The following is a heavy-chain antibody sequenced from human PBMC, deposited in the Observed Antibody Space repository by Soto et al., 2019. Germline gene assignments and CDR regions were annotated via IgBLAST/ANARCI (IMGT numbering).Heavy chain of an antibody. CDR2: INHRGST. J-gene: IGHJ4*02. V-gene: IGHV4-34*01. D-gene: IGHD3-22*01. CDR3: ARGRRYYYDSSGYYPSFDY. Sequence: SETLSLTCAVYGGSFSGYYWSWIRQPPGKGLEWIGEINHRGSTNYNPSLKSRVTISVDTSKNQFSLKLSSVTAADTAVYYCARGRRYYYDSSGYYPSFDYWGQGTLVTVSS. CDR1: GGSFSGYY.